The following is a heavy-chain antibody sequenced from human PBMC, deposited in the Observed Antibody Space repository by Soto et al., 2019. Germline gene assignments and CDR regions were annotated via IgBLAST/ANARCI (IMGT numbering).Heavy chain of an antibody. D-gene: IGHD3-10*01. J-gene: IGHJ4*02. CDR2: IIPLFGTP. Sequence: QVQLVQSGAEVKKPGSSVKVSCKASGGIFSTYAISWLRQAPGQGLEWMGGIIPLFGTPNYAQRFQGRVTNTADETPSTAYMERSSLRSEDTAVYYCARDRDDYGSGNYYNRIDFWGQGTLVTVSS. V-gene: IGHV1-69*01. CDR3: ARDRDDYGSGNYYNRIDF. CDR1: GGIFSTYA.